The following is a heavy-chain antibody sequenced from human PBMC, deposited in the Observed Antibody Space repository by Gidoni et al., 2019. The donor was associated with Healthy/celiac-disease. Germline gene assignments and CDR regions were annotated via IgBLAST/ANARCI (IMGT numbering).Heavy chain of an antibody. J-gene: IGHJ4*02. CDR2: IYWNDDK. D-gene: IGHD3-22*01. CDR1: GFSLSTSGVG. V-gene: IGHV2-5*01. CDR3: AHRRSAYYYDSSGYHLFDY. Sequence: QITLKESGPTLVKPTQSLTLTCTFFGFSLSTSGVGVGWIRQPPGKALEWLTLIYWNDDKRYSPSLKSRLTITKDNSNNQVVLTMTNMDPVDTATYYCAHRRSAYYYDSSGYHLFDYWGQGTLVTVSS.